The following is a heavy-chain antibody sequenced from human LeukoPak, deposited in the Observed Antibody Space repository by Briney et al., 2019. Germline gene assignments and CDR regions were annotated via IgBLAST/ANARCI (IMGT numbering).Heavy chain of an antibody. J-gene: IGHJ6*03. Sequence: SQTLSLTCTVSGGSISSGSYYWSCIRQPAGKGLEWIGRIYTSGSTNYNPSLKSRVTISVDTSKNQFSLKLSSVTAADTAVYYCARESGSYYYYYMDVWGKGTTVTVSS. CDR2: IYTSGST. V-gene: IGHV4-61*02. D-gene: IGHD1-26*01. CDR3: ARESGSYYYYYMDV. CDR1: GGSISSGSYY.